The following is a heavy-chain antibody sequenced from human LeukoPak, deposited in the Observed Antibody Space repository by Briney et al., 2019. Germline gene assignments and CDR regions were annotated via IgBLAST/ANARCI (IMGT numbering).Heavy chain of an antibody. CDR1: GFTFSSYS. CDR2: ISSSSYI. D-gene: IGHD3-10*01. J-gene: IGHJ4*02. V-gene: IGHV3-21*01. CDR3: ARDTGMVRGLYFDY. Sequence: GGSLRLSCAASGFTFSSYSMNWVRQAPGKGLEWVSSISSSSYIYYADSVKGRFTISRDNAKNSLYLQMNSLRAEDTAVYYCARDTGMVRGLYFDYWGQGTLVTVSS.